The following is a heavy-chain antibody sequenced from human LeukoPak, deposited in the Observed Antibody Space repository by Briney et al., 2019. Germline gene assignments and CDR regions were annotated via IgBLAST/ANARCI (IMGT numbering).Heavy chain of an antibody. CDR1: GYTFTGYY. Sequence: GASVKVSCKASGYTFTGYYMHWVRQAPGQGREWMGWINPNSGGTNYAQKFQGRVTMTRDTSISTAYMELSRLRSDDTAVYYCARATIASSSSYFDYWGQGTLVTVSS. CDR3: ARATIASSSSYFDY. V-gene: IGHV1-2*02. D-gene: IGHD6-6*01. J-gene: IGHJ4*02. CDR2: INPNSGGT.